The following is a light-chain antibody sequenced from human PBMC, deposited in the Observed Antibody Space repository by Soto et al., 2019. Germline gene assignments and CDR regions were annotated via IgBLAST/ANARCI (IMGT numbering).Light chain of an antibody. CDR2: DAS. CDR3: QQYGSSPYA. Sequence: EIVLTQSPGTLSLSPGERATLSCRASQSVTDSYLAWYQHKPGQAPRLLIYDASTRATAIPDRFSGGGSGTDFTLTISSREPEDFAVYYCQQYGSSPYAFGQGTKLEI. V-gene: IGKV3-20*01. J-gene: IGKJ2*01. CDR1: QSVTDSY.